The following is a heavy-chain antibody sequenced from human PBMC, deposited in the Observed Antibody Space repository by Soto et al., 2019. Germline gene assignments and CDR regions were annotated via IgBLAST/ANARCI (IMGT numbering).Heavy chain of an antibody. J-gene: IGHJ4*02. CDR3: ARGREDNSDHHFGHLFDS. CDR1: IFTFSSDG. Sequence: GGSLRLSCAASIFTFSSDGMSWVRQAPGKGLEWVSSISASGGSTYYADSVKGRFTISRDNSKNTVFLQMRSLRAEDTAVYYCARGREDNSDHHFGHLFDSWGQGTLVTVSS. D-gene: IGHD3-22*01. V-gene: IGHV3-23*01. CDR2: ISASGGST.